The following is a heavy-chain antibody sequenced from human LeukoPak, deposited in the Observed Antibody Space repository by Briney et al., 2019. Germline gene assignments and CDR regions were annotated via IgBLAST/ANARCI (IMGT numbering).Heavy chain of an antibody. J-gene: IGHJ4*02. V-gene: IGHV1-2*02. D-gene: IGHD2-21*01. CDR2: INPNSGGT. CDR3: ARVFAIGGAQRVAVDY. Sequence: ASVKVSCKASGYTFTGYYMHWVRQAPGQGLEWMGWINPNSGGTNYAQKFQGRVTMTRDTSISTAYMELSRLRSDDAAVYYCARVFAIGGAQRVAVDYWGQGTLVTVSS. CDR1: GYTFTGYY.